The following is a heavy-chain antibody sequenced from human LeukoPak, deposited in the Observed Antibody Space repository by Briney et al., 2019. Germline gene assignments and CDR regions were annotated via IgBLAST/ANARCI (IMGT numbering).Heavy chain of an antibody. Sequence: ASVKVSCKASGYTFTAYGFSWVRQAPGQGLEWMGWISGYNGDTNYAQRLQGRVTMTTDTSTSTAYMELRSLRSDDTAVYYCARFLFLAAAGSDYWGQGTLVTVSS. CDR3: ARFLFLAAAGSDY. CDR1: GYTFTAYG. D-gene: IGHD6-13*01. V-gene: IGHV1-18*01. J-gene: IGHJ4*02. CDR2: ISGYNGDT.